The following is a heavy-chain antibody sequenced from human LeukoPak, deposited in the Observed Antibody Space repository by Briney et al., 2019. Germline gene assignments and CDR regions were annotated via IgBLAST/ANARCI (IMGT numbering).Heavy chain of an antibody. J-gene: IGHJ3*02. CDR1: GGTFSSYA. D-gene: IGHD5-18*01. Sequence: SVKVSCKASGGTFSSYAISWVRQAPGQGLEWMGRIIPILGIANYAQKCQGRVTITADKSTSTAYMELSSLRSEDTAVYYCARASGYSYDNAFDIWGQGTMVTVSS. CDR2: IIPILGIA. CDR3: ARASGYSYDNAFDI. V-gene: IGHV1-69*04.